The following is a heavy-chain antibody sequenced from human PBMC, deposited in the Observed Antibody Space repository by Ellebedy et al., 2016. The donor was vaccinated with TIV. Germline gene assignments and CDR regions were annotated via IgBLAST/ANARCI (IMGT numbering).Heavy chain of an antibody. Sequence: SETLSLTCTVSGGSISSYYWSWIRQPPGKGLEWIGYIYYSGSTNYNPSLKSRVTISVDTSKNQFSLKLSSVTAADTAVYYCARDMGTVTTNWYFDLWGRGTLVTVSS. CDR3: ARDMGTVTTNWYFDL. CDR2: IYYSGST. J-gene: IGHJ2*01. D-gene: IGHD4-17*01. CDR1: GGSISSYY. V-gene: IGHV4-59*01.